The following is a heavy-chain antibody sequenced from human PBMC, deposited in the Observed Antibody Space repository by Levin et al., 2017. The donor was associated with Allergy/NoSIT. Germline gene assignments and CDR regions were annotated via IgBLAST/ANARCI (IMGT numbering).Heavy chain of an antibody. Sequence: GGSLRLSCAASGFTFSAFGFHWVRQAPGQGLDWVTMISFDGSHIHYADSLKGRFTISRDDSKNIVYLQMNSLTADDTGVYYCARGVLPNGSRAFDIWGQGTMVIVSS. D-gene: IGHD2-15*01. CDR1: GFTFSAFG. CDR2: ISFDGSHI. CDR3: ARGVLPNGSRAFDI. J-gene: IGHJ3*02. V-gene: IGHV3-33*01.